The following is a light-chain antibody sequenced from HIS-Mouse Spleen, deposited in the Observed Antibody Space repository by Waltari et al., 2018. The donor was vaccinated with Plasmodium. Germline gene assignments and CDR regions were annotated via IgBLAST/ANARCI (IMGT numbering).Light chain of an antibody. V-gene: IGLV3-10*01. CDR3: YSTDSSGNHRV. Sequence: SYELTQPPSVSVSPGQTARITCPGDALPKKYAYWYQQKSGQAPGLVIYEDSKRPAGIPERFSGSSSGTIATLTISGGQVEDEADYYCYSTDSSGNHRVFGGGTKLTVL. CDR1: ALPKKY. J-gene: IGLJ3*02. CDR2: EDS.